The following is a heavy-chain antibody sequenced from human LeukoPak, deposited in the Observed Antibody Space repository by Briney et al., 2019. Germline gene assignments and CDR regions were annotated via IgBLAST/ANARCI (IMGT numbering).Heavy chain of an antibody. J-gene: IGHJ4*02. D-gene: IGHD2-21*02. CDR3: ARGLAYCIGDCYLDY. CDR2: ISYDGSNK. V-gene: IGHV3-30-3*01. CDR1: GFTFSSYA. Sequence: GGSLRLSCAASGFTFSSYAMHWVRQAPGKGLEWVAVISYDGSNKYYADSVKGRFTISRDNSKSTLYLQMDSLRAEDTAVYYCARGLAYCIGDCYLDYWGQGTLVTVSS.